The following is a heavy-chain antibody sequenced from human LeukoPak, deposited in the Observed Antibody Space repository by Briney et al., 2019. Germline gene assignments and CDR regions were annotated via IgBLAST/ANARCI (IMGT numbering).Heavy chain of an antibody. CDR1: GFTFSSYA. Sequence: GGSLRLSCAASGFTFSSYAMHWVRQAPGKGLEWVAVISYDGSNKYYADSVKGRFTISRDNSKNTLYLQMNSLRAEDTAEYYCATEIHSIAAAHGAFDIWGQGTMVTVSS. J-gene: IGHJ3*02. V-gene: IGHV3-30*04. CDR3: ATEIHSIAAAHGAFDI. CDR2: ISYDGSNK. D-gene: IGHD6-13*01.